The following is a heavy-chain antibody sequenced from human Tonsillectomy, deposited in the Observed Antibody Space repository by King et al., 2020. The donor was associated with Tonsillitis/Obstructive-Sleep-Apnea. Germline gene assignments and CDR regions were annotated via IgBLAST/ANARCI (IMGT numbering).Heavy chain of an antibody. D-gene: IGHD6-6*01. CDR3: TRGSISSSSFRSMDV. J-gene: IGHJ6*03. Sequence: VQLPQWGAGLLKPSETLSLTCAVYGGSFSDYYWTWIRQPTGKGLEWIGEINHSGSTNYNPSLKSRVNISVDTSKNQFYLKLSSVTAADTAVYYWTRGSISSSSFRSMDVWGKGTTVTVSS. CDR1: GGSFSDYY. CDR2: INHSGST. V-gene: IGHV4-34*01.